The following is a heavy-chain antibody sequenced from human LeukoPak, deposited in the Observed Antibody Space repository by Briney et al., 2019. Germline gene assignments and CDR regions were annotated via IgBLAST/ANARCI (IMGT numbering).Heavy chain of an antibody. J-gene: IGHJ4*02. CDR1: GFTFSNAW. V-gene: IGHV3-66*01. Sequence: PGGSLRLSCAASGFTFSNAWMSWVRQAPGKGLEWVSVIYSGGSTYYADSVKGRFTISRDNSKNTLYLQMNSLRAEDTAVYYCARDQEDSGWSFDYRGQGTLVTVSS. CDR3: ARDQEDSGWSFDY. CDR2: IYSGGST. D-gene: IGHD6-19*01.